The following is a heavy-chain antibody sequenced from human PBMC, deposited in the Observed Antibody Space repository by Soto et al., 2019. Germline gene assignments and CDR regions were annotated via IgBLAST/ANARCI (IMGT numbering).Heavy chain of an antibody. Sequence: KTSETLSLTCTVSGGSISSYYWSWIRQPPGKGLEWIGYIYYSGSTNYNPSLKSRVTISVDTSKNQFSLKLSSVTAADTAVYYCARASRYCTNGVCYFYYYYGMDVWGQGTTVTVSS. CDR3: ARASRYCTNGVCYFYYYYGMDV. D-gene: IGHD2-8*01. CDR1: GGSISSYY. CDR2: IYYSGST. V-gene: IGHV4-59*12. J-gene: IGHJ6*02.